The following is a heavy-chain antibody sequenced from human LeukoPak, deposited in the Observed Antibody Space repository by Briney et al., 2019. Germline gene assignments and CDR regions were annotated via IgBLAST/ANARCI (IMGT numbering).Heavy chain of an antibody. J-gene: IGHJ4*02. Sequence: PSETLSLTCTVSGGSINNYYWIWLRQPPGKGLEWIGYIYYSGSTNYNPSLKSRVTISVDTSKNQFSLKLSSVTAADTAVYYCARQSYDILTGYYPFDYWGQGTLVTVSS. CDR2: IYYSGST. D-gene: IGHD3-9*01. CDR3: ARQSYDILTGYYPFDY. CDR1: GGSINNYY. V-gene: IGHV4-59*08.